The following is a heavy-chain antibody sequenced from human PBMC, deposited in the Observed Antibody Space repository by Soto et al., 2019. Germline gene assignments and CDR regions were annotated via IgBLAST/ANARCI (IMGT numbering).Heavy chain of an antibody. D-gene: IGHD3-10*01. CDR3: ARHNYGSGSTYFDY. V-gene: IGHV4-39*01. J-gene: IGHJ4*02. CDR2: IYSTENT. CDR1: GGSVSSNSYS. Sequence: PSETLSLTCTVSGGSVSSNSYSWDWIRQSPGKELEWIGIIYSTENTYYHPSLLSRVTISADTSKNQFSLKLNSMTAADTAVYYCARHNYGSGSTYFDYWGQGTLVTVSS.